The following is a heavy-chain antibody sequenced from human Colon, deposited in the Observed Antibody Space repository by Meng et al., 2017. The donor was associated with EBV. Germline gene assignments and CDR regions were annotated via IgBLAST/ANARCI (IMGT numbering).Heavy chain of an antibody. CDR3: ARERGGVTRDFDS. CDR1: GDSITTNGYY. CDR2: IFYSGNT. D-gene: IGHD3-16*01. Sequence: RRQESGPGLVKPSETLSLTCSVSGDSITTNGYYWGWIRPSPGKGLEWIGSIFYSGNTYFNPSLKTRVTISVDTSKNQFSLKLSSVTAADTAIYYCARERGGVTRDFDSWGQGALVTVSS. J-gene: IGHJ4*02. V-gene: IGHV4-39*07.